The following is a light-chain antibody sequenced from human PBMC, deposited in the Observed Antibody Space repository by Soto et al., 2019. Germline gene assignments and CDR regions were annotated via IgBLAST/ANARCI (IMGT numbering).Light chain of an antibody. CDR3: QQYGSSSWT. CDR2: GAS. Sequence: EIVVTQSPGTLSLSPGERATLSCRASQSVSSSYLAWYQQKPGQAPRLLIYGASSRATGIPDRFSGSGSGKDFSLTISRLEPEDFAVYYCQQYGSSSWTFGQGTKV. V-gene: IGKV3-20*01. CDR1: QSVSSSY. J-gene: IGKJ1*01.